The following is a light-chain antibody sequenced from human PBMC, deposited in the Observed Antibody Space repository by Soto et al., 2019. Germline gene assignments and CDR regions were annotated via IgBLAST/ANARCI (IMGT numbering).Light chain of an antibody. V-gene: IGKV3-20*01. Sequence: EIVLAQSPGTLSLSPGERATLSCRASQRVSNTYLAWNQQKPGQAPRLLIYGVSSRATGIPDRFSGSGSGTDFTLTISRLEPEDFAVYYCQQYSSSPVTFGGGTKVEIK. CDR2: GVS. CDR1: QRVSNTY. CDR3: QQYSSSPVT. J-gene: IGKJ4*01.